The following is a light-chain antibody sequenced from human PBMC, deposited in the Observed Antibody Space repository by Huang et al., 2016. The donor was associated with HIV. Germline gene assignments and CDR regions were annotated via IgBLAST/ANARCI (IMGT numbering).Light chain of an antibody. V-gene: IGKV3-15*01. J-gene: IGKJ3*01. CDR1: QSVSSN. CDR3: QQYNMWPPEVT. CDR2: GAS. Sequence: DIVMTQSPATLSVSPGERATLSCRASQSVSSNLAWYQHKPGQAPRFLIYGASTRATGVPARFSGSASGSYFTLTISSLQSEDFALYYCQQYNMWPPEVTFGPGTKVDVK.